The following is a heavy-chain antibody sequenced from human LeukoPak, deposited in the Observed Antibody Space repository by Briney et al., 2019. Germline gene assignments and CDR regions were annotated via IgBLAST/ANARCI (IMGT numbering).Heavy chain of an antibody. Sequence: SETLSLTCAVSAYSISSSNWWGWIRQPPGKGLEWIGYIHTSGRTYYNPSLKSRVTMSVDTSKNQFSLNLSSVTAVDTAVYYCATYRGDSREGYIDYWGQGTLVTVSS. CDR3: ATYRGDSREGYIDY. D-gene: IGHD2-21*02. CDR2: IHTSGRT. CDR1: AYSISSSNW. V-gene: IGHV4-28*01. J-gene: IGHJ4*02.